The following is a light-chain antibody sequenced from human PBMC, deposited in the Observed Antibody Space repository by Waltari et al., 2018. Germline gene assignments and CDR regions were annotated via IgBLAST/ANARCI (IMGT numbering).Light chain of an antibody. V-gene: IGKV1-33*01. CDR2: DAS. J-gene: IGKJ4*01. CDR1: QDITNY. CDR3: QQYDSLPLT. Sequence: DIQMTQSPSPLSASVGDRVTITCQASQDITNYLNWYQQTQGKAPKLLIYDASNLETGVPSRFSGGGSGTNFTFTISSLQPEDIATYYCQQYDSLPLTFGGGTKVEIK.